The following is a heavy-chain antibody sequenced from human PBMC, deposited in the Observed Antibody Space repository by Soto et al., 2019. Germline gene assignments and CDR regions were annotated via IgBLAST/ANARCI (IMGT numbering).Heavy chain of an antibody. CDR3: VKYQLTTTVRAMDV. CDR1: GFTFSDHY. Sequence: EMQLVESGGGLVQPGGSLRLSCVASGFTFSDHYMDWVRQAPGKGLEWVGRIRDRAHSYTTEYAASVKGRFIISRDDSENSLCLQMHSLQTEDTALYFCVKYQLTTTVRAMDVWGQGTTVTVSS. J-gene: IGHJ6*02. V-gene: IGHV3-72*01. D-gene: IGHD2-2*01. CDR2: IRDRAHSYTT.